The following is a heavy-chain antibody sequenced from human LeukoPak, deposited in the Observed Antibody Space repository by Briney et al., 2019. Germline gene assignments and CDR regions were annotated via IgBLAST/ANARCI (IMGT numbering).Heavy chain of an antibody. Sequence: SETLSLTCTVSGYSISSGYYWGWIRQPPGKGLEWIGSIYHSGSTNYNPSLKSRVTISVDKSKNQFSLKLSSVTAADTAVYYCAREAEYYDSSGAFDIWGQGTMVTVSS. CDR1: GYSISSGYY. J-gene: IGHJ3*02. D-gene: IGHD3-22*01. CDR3: AREAEYYDSSGAFDI. V-gene: IGHV4-38-2*02. CDR2: IYHSGST.